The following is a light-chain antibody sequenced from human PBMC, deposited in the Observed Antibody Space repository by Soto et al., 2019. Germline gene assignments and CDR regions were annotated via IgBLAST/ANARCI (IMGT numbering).Light chain of an antibody. CDR1: PSVSNS. Sequence: ESVLTQSPATLSLSPGERATLSCRASPSVSNSLAWYQHKPGQAPRLLIYDASNRATGVPIRFSGSGSGTDFTLTISSLEPEDFAVYYCQQYGSSPLTFGQGTKVEIK. CDR2: DAS. V-gene: IGKV3-11*01. CDR3: QQYGSSPLT. J-gene: IGKJ1*01.